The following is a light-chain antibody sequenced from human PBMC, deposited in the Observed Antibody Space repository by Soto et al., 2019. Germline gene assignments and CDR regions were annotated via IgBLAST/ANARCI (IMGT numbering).Light chain of an antibody. CDR2: DAS. CDR3: QQYNSYSIT. CDR1: QTISSW. V-gene: IGKV1-5*01. Sequence: DIQMTQSPSTLSGSVGDRVTITCRASQTISSWLAWFQQKPGKAPNLLIYDASSLQSGVQSRFSGSGSGTQFTLTIRSLQPDDFATYFCQQYNSYSITFGQGTRLEI. J-gene: IGKJ5*01.